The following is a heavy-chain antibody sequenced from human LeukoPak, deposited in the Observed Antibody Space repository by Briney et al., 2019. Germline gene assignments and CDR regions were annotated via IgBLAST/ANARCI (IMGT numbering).Heavy chain of an antibody. D-gene: IGHD6-13*01. CDR2: IYYSGST. Sequence: PSETLSLTCTVSGGSISSYYWSWVRQPPGKGLEWIGYIYYSGSTNYNPSLKSRVTISVDTSKNQFSLKLSSVTAADTAVYYCARDRAAAGAGLFDPWGQGTLVTVSS. CDR3: ARDRAAAGAGLFDP. CDR1: GGSISSYY. V-gene: IGHV4-59*01. J-gene: IGHJ5*02.